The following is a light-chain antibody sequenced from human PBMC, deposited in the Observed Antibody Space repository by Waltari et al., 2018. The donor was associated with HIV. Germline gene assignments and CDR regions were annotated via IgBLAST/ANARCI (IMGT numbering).Light chain of an antibody. V-gene: IGKV1-33*01. Sequence: IQMTQSTSSLSASVGARVNITCRASQDISNYLNWFQQRPGKAPNLLIFDASNLHTGVSSRFSGRGSGRDFSLTITNLQPDDSATYFCQQYDNFPLTFGGGTKVQIK. J-gene: IGKJ4*01. CDR2: DAS. CDR3: QQYDNFPLT. CDR1: QDISNY.